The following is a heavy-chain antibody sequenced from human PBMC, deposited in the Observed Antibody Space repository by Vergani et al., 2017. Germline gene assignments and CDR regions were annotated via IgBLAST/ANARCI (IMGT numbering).Heavy chain of an antibody. Sequence: EVQLLESGGGLVQPGGSLRLSCEASGFMFSNYWMNWVRQAPGKGLEWVANIKQDGSEKYYVDSVRGRFTISRDNAKNSLYLDMSSLRAEDTAVYYCVRDVRVSRTWGQGTLVAVSS. CDR2: IKQDGSEK. CDR3: VRDVRVSRT. V-gene: IGHV3-7*01. CDR1: GFMFSNYW. J-gene: IGHJ3*01.